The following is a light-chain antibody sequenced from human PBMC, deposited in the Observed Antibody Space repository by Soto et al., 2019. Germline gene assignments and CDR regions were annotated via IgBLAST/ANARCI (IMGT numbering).Light chain of an antibody. J-gene: IGKJ5*01. Sequence: DIQITQSPSSRSSYLLGIVTITCQASQNINNYLHWYQQKPGRAPKLLIYDAANLEAGVPSRFRASGSVTDFTFTISRLQSENIATYYCQQYENLPTFGQGTRLEIK. CDR1: QNINNY. V-gene: IGKV1-33*01. CDR3: QQYENLPT. CDR2: DAA.